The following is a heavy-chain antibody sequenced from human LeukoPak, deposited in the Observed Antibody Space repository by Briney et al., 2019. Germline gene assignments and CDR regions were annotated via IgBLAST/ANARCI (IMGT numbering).Heavy chain of an antibody. V-gene: IGHV3-7*01. CDR2: IKQDGSEK. Sequence: GWSLRLSCAPSGFTFSRYWMSWVRQAPGKGLEWVANIKQDGSEKYYVDSVKGRFTISRDNAKNSLYLQMNSLRAEDTAVYYCARWAWAYYFDYWGRGTLVTVSS. J-gene: IGHJ4*02. CDR1: GFTFSRYW. CDR3: ARWAWAYYFDY.